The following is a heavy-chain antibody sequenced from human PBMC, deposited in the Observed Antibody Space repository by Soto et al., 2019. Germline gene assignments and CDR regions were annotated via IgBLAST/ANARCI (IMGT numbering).Heavy chain of an antibody. CDR2: ISPGTSHI. CDR3: SGCSGGACHQNYGMDV. CDR1: GFTFSSCT. D-gene: IGHD2-15*01. V-gene: IGHV3-21*01. J-gene: IGHJ6*02. Sequence: EVHLVESGGGLVKPGGSLRLSCAVSGFTFSSCTMNWVRQAPGKGLEWVSSISPGTSHIYYADSVKGRFTISRDNAKNSLFLQMNSLRAEDTAVYYCSGCSGGACHQNYGMDVWGQGTTVTVSS.